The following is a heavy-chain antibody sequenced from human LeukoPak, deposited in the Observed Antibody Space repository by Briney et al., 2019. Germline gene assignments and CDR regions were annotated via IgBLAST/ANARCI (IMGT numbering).Heavy chain of an antibody. CDR3: ARQTGSSAGFDY. J-gene: IGHJ4*02. CDR1: GASVSSIGYS. V-gene: IGHV4-39*07. D-gene: IGHD1-26*01. CDR2: IYYSGST. Sequence: PSQTLSLTCGVSGASVSSIGYSWGWIRQPPGKGLEWIGSIYYSGSTYYNPSLKSRVTISVDTSKNQFSLKLSSVTAADTAVYYCARQTGSSAGFDYWGQGTLVTVSS.